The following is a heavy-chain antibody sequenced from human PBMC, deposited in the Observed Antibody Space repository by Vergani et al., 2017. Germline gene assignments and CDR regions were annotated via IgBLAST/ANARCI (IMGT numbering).Heavy chain of an antibody. Sequence: QLQESGPGLVKPSATLSLTCSVSGASIRSSNYYWGWIRQPPGKGLEWIGYIYYSGSTYYNPSLKSRVSISVDTSKNQFSLKLTSVTAADTAVYYCARRGWGSSVGYFDYWGQGTLVTVSS. CDR3: ARRGWGSSVGYFDY. D-gene: IGHD6-6*01. CDR1: GASIRSSNYY. J-gene: IGHJ4*02. V-gene: IGHV4-31*03. CDR2: IYYSGST.